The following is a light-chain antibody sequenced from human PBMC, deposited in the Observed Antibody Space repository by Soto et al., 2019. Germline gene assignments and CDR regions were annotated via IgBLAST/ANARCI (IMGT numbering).Light chain of an antibody. CDR3: SSYTTSSTRV. Sequence: QSVLTQPASVSGSPGQSITISCTGTSSDVGGYDYVSWHQHHPGKAPKLTIYEVSNRPSGVSNRFSGSKSGNTASLTISGLQAEDEAEYYCSSYTTSSTRVFGTGTKV. CDR2: EVS. J-gene: IGLJ1*01. V-gene: IGLV2-14*01. CDR1: SSDVGGYDY.